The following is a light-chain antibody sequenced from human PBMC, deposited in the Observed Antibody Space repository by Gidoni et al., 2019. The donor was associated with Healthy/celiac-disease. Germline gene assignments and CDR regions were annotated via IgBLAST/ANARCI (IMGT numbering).Light chain of an antibody. CDR3: QQYDNLPPG. J-gene: IGKJ4*01. CDR1: QYISNY. Sequence: DIQMTQSPSSLSASVGDRVTITCQASQYISNYLNWYQQKPGKDPKLLIYDASNLETGVPSRFSGSGSGTDFTFTISSLQPEDIATYYCQQYDNLPPGFGGGTKVEIK. CDR2: DAS. V-gene: IGKV1-33*01.